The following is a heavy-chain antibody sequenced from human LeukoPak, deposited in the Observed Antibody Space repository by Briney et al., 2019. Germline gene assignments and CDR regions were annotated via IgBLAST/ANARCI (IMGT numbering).Heavy chain of an antibody. V-gene: IGHV3-23*01. Sequence: PGGSLRLSCAASGFTFSSYATCWVRQAPGKGLEWVSAISGSGGSTYYADSVKGRFTISRDNSKNTLYLQMNSLRAEDTAVYYCAKDRWTEVDAFDIWGQGTMVTVSS. CDR1: GFTFSSYA. J-gene: IGHJ3*02. D-gene: IGHD1-1*01. CDR3: AKDRWTEVDAFDI. CDR2: ISGSGGST.